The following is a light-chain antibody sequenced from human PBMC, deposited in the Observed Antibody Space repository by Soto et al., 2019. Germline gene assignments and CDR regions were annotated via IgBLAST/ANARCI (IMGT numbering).Light chain of an antibody. CDR1: SRDIGTSNL. CDR3: STFEGISTSIVV. Sequence: SVLTQPASVFGSPGQSITISCTGTSRDIGTSNLVSWYQQYPGKAPKLMIYEVTKRPSGISYRFSGSKSGNTASLTISGIKPEDEADNYGSTFEGISTSIVVFGTGAEVTVL. V-gene: IGLV2-23*02. CDR2: EVT. J-gene: IGLJ1*01.